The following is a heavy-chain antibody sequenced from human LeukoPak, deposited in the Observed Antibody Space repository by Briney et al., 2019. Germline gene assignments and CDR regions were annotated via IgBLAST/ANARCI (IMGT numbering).Heavy chain of an antibody. CDR2: IYSSGST. D-gene: IGHD6-13*01. CDR1: GGSISSYH. V-gene: IGHV4-4*07. J-gene: IGHJ4*02. Sequence: SETLSLTCTVSGGSISSYHWSWIRQPAGKGLEWIGRIYSSGSTNYNPSLKSRVTMSVDTSKNQFSLKMSSVTAADTAVYYCARVDSSSIIGYWGQGTLVTVSS. CDR3: ARVDSSSIIGY.